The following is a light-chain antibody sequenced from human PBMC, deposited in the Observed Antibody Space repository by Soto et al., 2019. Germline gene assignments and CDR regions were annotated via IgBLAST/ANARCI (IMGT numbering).Light chain of an antibody. V-gene: IGLV2-8*01. J-gene: IGLJ2*01. CDR3: ASFARGDNPTVL. Sequence: QSALTQPPSASGSPGQSVTISCTGTSSDVAGSDYVSWYQQHPGKAPKLMIYEVTKRPAGVPDRFSGSKSGNPASLTVSGRPADDESYYYCASFARGDNPTVLFGGGTKLTVL. CDR1: SSDVAGSDY. CDR2: EVT.